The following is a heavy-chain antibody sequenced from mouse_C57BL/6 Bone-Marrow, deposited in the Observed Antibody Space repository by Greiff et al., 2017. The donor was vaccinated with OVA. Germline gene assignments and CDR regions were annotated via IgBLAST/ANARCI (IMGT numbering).Heavy chain of an antibody. CDR2: IDPATGDT. D-gene: IGHD3-1*01. CDR3: TTAQGYAMDY. Sequence: VQLQQSGAELVRPGASVKLSCTASGFNIKDDYMHWVKQRPEQGLEWIGWIDPATGDTEYASKFQGKATITADTSSNTAYLQLSSLTSEDTAVYYCTTAQGYAMDYWGQGTSVTVSS. J-gene: IGHJ4*01. CDR1: GFNIKDDY. V-gene: IGHV14-4*01.